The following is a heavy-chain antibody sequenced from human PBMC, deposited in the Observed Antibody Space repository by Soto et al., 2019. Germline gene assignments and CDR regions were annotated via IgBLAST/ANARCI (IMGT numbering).Heavy chain of an antibody. V-gene: IGHV2-5*02. CDR2: IYWDDGK. Sequence: QITLKESGPTLVKPTQPLTLTCTFSGFSLSTSGVGVAWIRQPPGKALAWLALIYWDDGKRYSPSLKTRLNITKDTSKNQVVLTLSNVDPVDTATYYCAHRPAYDIPTGYYPCVYWGQASLVTVSS. D-gene: IGHD3-9*01. J-gene: IGHJ4*02. CDR1: GFSLSTSGVG. CDR3: AHRPAYDIPTGYYPCVY.